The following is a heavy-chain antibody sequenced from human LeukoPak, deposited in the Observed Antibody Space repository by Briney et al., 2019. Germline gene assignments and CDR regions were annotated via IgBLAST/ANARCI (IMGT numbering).Heavy chain of an antibody. CDR3: ARGDREGYGMDV. V-gene: IGHV1-8*01. CDR1: GYTFTSYD. Sequence: ASVKVSCKAPGYTFTSYDINWVRQATGQGLEWMGWMNPNSGNTGYAQKFQGRVTMTRNTSTSTAYMELSSLRSEDTAVYYCARGDREGYGMDVWGQGTTVTVSS. CDR2: MNPNSGNT. D-gene: IGHD3-22*01. J-gene: IGHJ6*02.